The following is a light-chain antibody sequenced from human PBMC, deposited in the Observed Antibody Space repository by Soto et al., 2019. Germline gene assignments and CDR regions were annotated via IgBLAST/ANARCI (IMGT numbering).Light chain of an antibody. CDR3: TSYTSSSTLGHVV. V-gene: IGLV2-14*01. CDR1: SSDAGGYNY. Sequence: QSALTQPASVSGSPGQSITISCTGTSSDAGGYNYVSWYQQHPGKAPKLMIYDVSNRPSGVSNRFSGSKSGNTASLTISGPQAEDEADSYCTSYTSSSTLGHVVFGGGTKLTVL. J-gene: IGLJ2*01. CDR2: DVS.